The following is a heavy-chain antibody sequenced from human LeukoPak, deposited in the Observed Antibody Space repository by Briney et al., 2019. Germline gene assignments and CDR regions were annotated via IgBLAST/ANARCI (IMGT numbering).Heavy chain of an antibody. J-gene: IGHJ4*02. CDR1: GGSIRSSYYY. Sequence: SETLSLTCTVSGGSIRSSYYYWGWIRQPPGKGLEWIGSIYDSGSTYYNPSLKSRVTISVDTSKNQFSLKLNSVTAADTAVYYCARVRSGGSLDYWGQGTLVTVSS. CDR2: IYDSGST. V-gene: IGHV4-39*07. D-gene: IGHD3-10*01. CDR3: ARVRSGGSLDY.